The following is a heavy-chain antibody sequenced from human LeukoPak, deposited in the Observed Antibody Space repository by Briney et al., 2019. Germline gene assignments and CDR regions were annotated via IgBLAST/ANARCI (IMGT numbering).Heavy chain of an antibody. CDR1: GFTFSGYA. J-gene: IGHJ4*02. Sequence: GGSLRLSCAASGFTFSGYAMNWVRQAPGKGLEWVANIKEDGSEKYYVDSVKGRFTISRDNAKNSLYLQMNSLRAEDTAVYYCARGYFDSSGGQGTLVTVSS. CDR3: ARGYFDSS. D-gene: IGHD3-9*01. V-gene: IGHV3-7*04. CDR2: IKEDGSEK.